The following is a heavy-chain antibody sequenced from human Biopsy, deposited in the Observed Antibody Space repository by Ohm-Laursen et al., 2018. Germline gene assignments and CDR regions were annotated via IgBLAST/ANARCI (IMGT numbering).Heavy chain of an antibody. J-gene: IGHJ4*02. CDR1: GGTFINYA. D-gene: IGHD1-26*01. CDR3: ARGPHSGSHSCFDY. Sequence: LVKVSCKVSGGTFINYAISWVRQAPGQGLEWMGGIIPMFGTANYAQMFQGRVTISADESTSTSYMELSSLTTEDTAIYYCARGPHSGSHSCFDYWGRGTLVTVSS. V-gene: IGHV1-69*13. CDR2: IIPMFGTA.